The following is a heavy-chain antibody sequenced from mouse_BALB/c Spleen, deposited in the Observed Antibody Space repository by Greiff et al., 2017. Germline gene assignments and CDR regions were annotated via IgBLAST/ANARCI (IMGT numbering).Heavy chain of an antibody. Sequence: EVKLVESGGGLVQPGGSLKLSCAASGFTFSSYTMSWVRQTPEKRLEWVAYISNGGGSTYYPDTVKGRFTISRDNAKNTLYLQMSSLKSEDTAMYYCARGSSYRYFDVWGAGTTVTVSS. V-gene: IGHV5-12-2*01. CDR2: ISNGGGST. J-gene: IGHJ1*01. CDR3: ARGSSYRYFDV. CDR1: GFTFSSYT. D-gene: IGHD1-1*01.